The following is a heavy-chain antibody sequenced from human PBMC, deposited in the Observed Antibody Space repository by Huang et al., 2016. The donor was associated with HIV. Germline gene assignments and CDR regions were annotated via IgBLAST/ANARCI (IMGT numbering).Heavy chain of an antibody. V-gene: IGHV1-8*01. Sequence: QVQLVQSGAEVRKPGASVKVSCKASGYTFSRYDINWVRQAPGQGLEWMGWRNPNSGNTGYAQKFKGRVARTRNTSMTTAYMELRSLRSDDTAVYFCARGLGRTRRFDYWGQGALVNVYS. CDR2: RNPNSGNT. J-gene: IGHJ4*02. CDR1: GYTFSRYD. CDR3: ARGLGRTRRFDY. D-gene: IGHD2-2*01.